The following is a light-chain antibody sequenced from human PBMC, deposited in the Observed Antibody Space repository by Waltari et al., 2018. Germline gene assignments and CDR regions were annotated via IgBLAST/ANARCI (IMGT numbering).Light chain of an antibody. V-gene: IGKV3-20*01. CDR2: GVF. Sequence: EIVLTQSPGTLSLSPGERATPPCRASQFFSCNYLAWYQQKPGQAPRILIYGVFTRATGIPDRFSGSGSGTDFTLTISRLEPEDFAVYYCQQYSNLPRTFGQGTKVEIK. J-gene: IGKJ1*01. CDR3: QQYSNLPRT. CDR1: QFFSCNY.